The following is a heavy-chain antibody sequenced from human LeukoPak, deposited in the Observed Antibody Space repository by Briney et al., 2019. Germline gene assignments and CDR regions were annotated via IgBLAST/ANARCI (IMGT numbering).Heavy chain of an antibody. Sequence: ASVKVSCKASGYTFTGYYIHWVRQAPGQGLGCVGWINPNSGGTNYAQKFQGRVTMTRDTSISTAYMELSRLRSDDTAVYYCARGGSGSYFSWLDPWGQGTLVTVSS. V-gene: IGHV1-2*02. J-gene: IGHJ5*02. D-gene: IGHD3-10*01. CDR2: INPNSGGT. CDR3: ARGGSGSYFSWLDP. CDR1: GYTFTGYY.